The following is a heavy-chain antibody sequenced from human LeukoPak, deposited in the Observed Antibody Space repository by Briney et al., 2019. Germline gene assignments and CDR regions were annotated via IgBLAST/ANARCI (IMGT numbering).Heavy chain of an antibody. D-gene: IGHD6-13*01. J-gene: IGHJ4*02. V-gene: IGHV1-2*02. CDR2: INPNSGGT. CDR3: ARAPNPRPIAAARRFDY. Sequence: ASVKVSCKASGYTFTGYYMHWVRQAPGQGLEWMGWINPNSGGTNYAQKFQGRVTMTRDTSISTAYMELSRLRSDDTAVYYCARAPNPRPIAAARRFDYWGQGTLVTVSS. CDR1: GYTFTGYY.